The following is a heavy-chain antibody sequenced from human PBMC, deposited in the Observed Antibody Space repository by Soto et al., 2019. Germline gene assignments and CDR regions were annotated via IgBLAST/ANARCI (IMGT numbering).Heavy chain of an antibody. CDR3: AKEMNSRWFPLDS. CDR2: ISGSGGST. J-gene: IGHJ4*02. CDR1: GFNLVDYA. V-gene: IGHV3-23*01. Sequence: LRLSCTASGFNLVDYATTWVRQAPGKGLEWVSTISGSGGSTFYADSVKGRFTISTDTSTNTLYLQMNSLRDEDTAVYYCAKEMNSRWFPLDSWGQGTLVTVSS. D-gene: IGHD3-10*01.